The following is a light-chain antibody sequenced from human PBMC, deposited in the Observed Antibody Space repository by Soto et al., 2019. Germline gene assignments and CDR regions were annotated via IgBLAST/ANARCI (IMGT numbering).Light chain of an antibody. J-gene: IGLJ2*01. V-gene: IGLV6-57*02. CDR3: QSYDSSNHVV. Sequence: NFMLTQPHSVSESPGKTVTISCTGSSGSIASNYVQWYQQRPGSAPTTVIYKDDHRPSGVPDRFSGSIDSSSNSASLTISGLKTEDGADYYCQSYDSSNHVVFGGGTKLTVL. CDR2: KDD. CDR1: SGSIASNY.